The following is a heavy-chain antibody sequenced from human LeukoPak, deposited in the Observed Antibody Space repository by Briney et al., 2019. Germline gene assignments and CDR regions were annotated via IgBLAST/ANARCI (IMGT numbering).Heavy chain of an antibody. J-gene: IGHJ4*02. CDR1: GIIFGTYA. D-gene: IGHD2-21*01. CDR3: ASGASGDFIFDY. Sequence: GSLRLSCAASGIIFGTYAMSWVRQVPGKGLEWVSAISGSGGRTYHADSVKGRFTISRDNSKNTLYLQMNSLRAEDTAVYYCASGASGDFIFDYWGQGTLVTVSS. V-gene: IGHV3-23*01. CDR2: ISGSGGRT.